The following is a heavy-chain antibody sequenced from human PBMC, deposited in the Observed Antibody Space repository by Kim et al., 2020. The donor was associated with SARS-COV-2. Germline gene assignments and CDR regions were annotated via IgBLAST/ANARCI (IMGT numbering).Heavy chain of an antibody. CDR3: AKDSRGVATIDS. J-gene: IGHJ4*02. Sequence: NYADSVKGRFTISRDNAKNTLYLEMNSLRAEDTAVYYCAKDSRGVATIDSWGQGTLVIVSS. V-gene: IGHV3-74*01. D-gene: IGHD5-12*01.